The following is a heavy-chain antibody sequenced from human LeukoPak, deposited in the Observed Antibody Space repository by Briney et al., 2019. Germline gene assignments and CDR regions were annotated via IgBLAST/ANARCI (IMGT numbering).Heavy chain of an antibody. CDR1: GFTFRSYW. J-gene: IGHJ4*02. D-gene: IGHD6-19*01. Sequence: RGSLRPSCAASGFTFRSYWMRCVRHAPGKGLVWVSRINSDGSYASYADSVKGRFTISRDSAKNTLYLQMNSLRAENTAVYYCARGCRSGWGQGTLVTVSS. CDR2: INSDGSYA. CDR3: ARGCRSG. V-gene: IGHV3-74*01.